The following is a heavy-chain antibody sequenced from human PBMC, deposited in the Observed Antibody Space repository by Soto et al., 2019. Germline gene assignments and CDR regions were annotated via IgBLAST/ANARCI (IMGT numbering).Heavy chain of an antibody. CDR1: GFTFNKYG. CDR3: ARDQSRISRFWFDP. CDR2: MWYDGSNE. Sequence: QVQLVESGGGVVQAGGSLRLSCTASGFTFNKYGMHWVRQAPGKGLEWVAVMWYDGSNEYYADSVKGRFTISRDNSRNTVSRQMNSLRAEDTAVYYCARDQSRISRFWFDPWGQGTLVTVSS. D-gene: IGHD1-20*01. V-gene: IGHV3-33*01. J-gene: IGHJ5*02.